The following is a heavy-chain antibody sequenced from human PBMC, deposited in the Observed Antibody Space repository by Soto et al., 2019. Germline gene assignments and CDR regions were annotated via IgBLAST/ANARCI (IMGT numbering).Heavy chain of an antibody. V-gene: IGHV4-39*01. Sequence: QVHLQESGPGLVKPSETLSLTCTVSGGSIRSRDYYWGWVRQLPGKGLEWIGSISFGVTTYYNPSAKSRLTISIDTSTDQFSLQLSSVTAADTAVYYCATSSVSRLLNHWYFDLWGRGPLVTVSS. CDR2: ISFGVTT. CDR3: ATSSVSRLLNHWYFDL. CDR1: GGSIRSRDYY. J-gene: IGHJ2*01.